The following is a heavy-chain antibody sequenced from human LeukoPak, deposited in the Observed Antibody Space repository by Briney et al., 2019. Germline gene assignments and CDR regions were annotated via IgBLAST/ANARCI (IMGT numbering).Heavy chain of an antibody. V-gene: IGHV3-23*01. D-gene: IGHD1-1*01. CDR3: TRCPRDNCRGGFDY. CDR1: GFTFSNNT. Sequence: GGSLRLSCSPSGFTFSNNTMTWARQAPGEGLEWVSSINDRGTHTYYTDSVRGRFTISRDNSKNRLFLQMNSLRAEDTAFYYCTRCPRDNCRGGFDYWGQGALVTVSS. J-gene: IGHJ4*02. CDR2: INDRGTHT.